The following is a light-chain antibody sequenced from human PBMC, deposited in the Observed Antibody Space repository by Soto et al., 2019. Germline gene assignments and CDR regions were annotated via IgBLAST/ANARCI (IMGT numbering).Light chain of an antibody. V-gene: IGLV2-14*01. CDR1: SRDVGGYNY. Sequence: QSALTQPASVSGSPGQSITISCTGTSRDVGGYNYVSWHQQHPGKAPKVIITEVSNRPSGVSNRFSGSKSGNTASLTISGLKDEDEADYYCSSYISSSTFVVFGGGTKLTVL. J-gene: IGLJ2*01. CDR2: EVS. CDR3: SSYISSSTFVV.